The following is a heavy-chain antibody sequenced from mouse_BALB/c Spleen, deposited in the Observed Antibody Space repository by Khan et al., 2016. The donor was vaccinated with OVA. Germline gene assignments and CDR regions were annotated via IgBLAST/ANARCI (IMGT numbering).Heavy chain of an antibody. Sequence: QIQLVQSGPELKKPGETVKISCKASGYTFTNFGMNWVKQAPGKALKWMGWINTSTGEPTYADDFKGRFAFSLETSASTAYLPINNLTNEDTATXFCARGLNYYGSWFAYWGQGTLVTVSA. J-gene: IGHJ3*01. CDR3: ARGLNYYGSWFAY. CDR1: GYTFTNFG. V-gene: IGHV9-3-1*01. CDR2: INTSTGEP. D-gene: IGHD1-1*01.